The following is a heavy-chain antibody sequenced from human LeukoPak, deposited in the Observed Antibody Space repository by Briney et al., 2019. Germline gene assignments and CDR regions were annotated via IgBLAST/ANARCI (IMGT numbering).Heavy chain of an antibody. CDR1: GGSISSYY. V-gene: IGHV4-59*01. J-gene: IGHJ4*02. CDR2: IYSSGST. D-gene: IGHD1-1*01. CDR3: ARDPGGYHFDY. Sequence: SETLSLTCTVSGGSISSYYWTWFRQPPGKGLEWIGYIYSSGSTNYNPSLKSRVTISVDTSKNQFSLKLRSVTAADTAVYYCARDPGGYHFDYWGQGTLVTVSS.